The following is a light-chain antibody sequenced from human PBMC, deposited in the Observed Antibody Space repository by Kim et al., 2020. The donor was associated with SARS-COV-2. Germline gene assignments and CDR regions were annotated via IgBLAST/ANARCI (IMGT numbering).Light chain of an antibody. CDR1: QTVPIY. Sequence: LSPGDRATLSCRANQTVPIYFAGYQQKPGEAPRLLIYDATNRASGIPARFSASGSGTDFTLPISSLEPDDFAVYYCRQRSKWQYTFGQGTKVDIK. CDR3: RQRSKWQYT. J-gene: IGKJ2*01. CDR2: DAT. V-gene: IGKV3-11*01.